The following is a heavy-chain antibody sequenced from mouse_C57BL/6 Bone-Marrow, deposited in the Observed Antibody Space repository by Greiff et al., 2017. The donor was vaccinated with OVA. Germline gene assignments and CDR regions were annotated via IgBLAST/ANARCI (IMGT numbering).Heavy chain of an antibody. V-gene: IGHV1-82*01. CDR2: IYPGDGDT. Sequence: VQLQQSGPELVKPGASVKISCKASGYAFSSSWMNWVKQRPGKGLEWIGRIYPGDGDTNYNGKFKGKATLTADKSSSTAYMQLSSLTSEDSAVCICERREVYYDYRWYGEVWGTGTTVTVSS. CDR1: GYAFSSSW. D-gene: IGHD2-4*01. J-gene: IGHJ1*03. CDR3: ERREVYYDYRWYGEV.